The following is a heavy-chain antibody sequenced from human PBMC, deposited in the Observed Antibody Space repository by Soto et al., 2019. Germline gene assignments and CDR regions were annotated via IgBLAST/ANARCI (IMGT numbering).Heavy chain of an antibody. D-gene: IGHD3-10*01. V-gene: IGHV4-31*03. CDR2: IYYSGST. J-gene: IGHJ4*02. CDR3: ARGVTMVRGVIHTPYFDY. Sequence: QVQLQESGPGLVKPSQTLSLTCTVSGGSISSGGYYWSWIRQHPGKGLEWIGYIYYSGSTYYNPSRKSRLXXXVXXSKNQFSLKLSSVTAADTAVYYCARGVTMVRGVIHTPYFDYWGQGTLVTVSS. CDR1: GGSISSGGYY.